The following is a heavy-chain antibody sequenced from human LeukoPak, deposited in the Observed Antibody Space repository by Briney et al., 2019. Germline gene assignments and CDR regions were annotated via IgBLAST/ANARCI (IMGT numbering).Heavy chain of an antibody. CDR2: IYYSGST. CDR3: ARDRNRLRIFDY. V-gene: IGHV4-59*12. D-gene: IGHD1-14*01. J-gene: IGHJ4*02. Sequence: SETLSLTCTVSGGSISSYYWSWIRQPPGKGLEWIGYIYYSGSTYSNPSLKSRVTISIDTPKNQFSLKLTSVTAADTAVYYCARDRNRLRIFDYWGQGTLVTVSS. CDR1: GGSISSYY.